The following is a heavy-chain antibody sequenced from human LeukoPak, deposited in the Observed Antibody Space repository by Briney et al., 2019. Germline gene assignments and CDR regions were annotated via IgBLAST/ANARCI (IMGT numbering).Heavy chain of an antibody. CDR1: GYTFTGYY. CDR2: INPNSGGT. J-gene: IGHJ3*02. D-gene: IGHD3-10*01. V-gene: IGHV1-2*04. CDR3: ARVGDYYANSYAFDI. Sequence: ASVKVSCKASGYTFTGYYMHWVRQAPGQGLEWMGWINPNSGGTNYAQKFQGWVTMTRDTSISTAYMELSRLRSDDTDVYYCARVGDYYANSYAFDIWGQGTMVTVSS.